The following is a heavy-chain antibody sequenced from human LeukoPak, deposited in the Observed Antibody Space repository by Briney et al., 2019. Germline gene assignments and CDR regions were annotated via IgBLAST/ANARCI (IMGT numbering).Heavy chain of an antibody. D-gene: IGHD3-22*01. CDR3: AKAPAEYYYDSSGYYPWGFQH. Sequence: GGSLRLSCAASGFTFSDYYMSWIRQAPGKGLEWVSYISSSSSYTNYADSVKGRFTISRDNSKNTLYLQMNSLRAEDTAVYCCAKAPAEYYYDSSGYYPWGFQHWGQGTLVTVSS. J-gene: IGHJ1*01. V-gene: IGHV3-11*05. CDR2: ISSSSSYT. CDR1: GFTFSDYY.